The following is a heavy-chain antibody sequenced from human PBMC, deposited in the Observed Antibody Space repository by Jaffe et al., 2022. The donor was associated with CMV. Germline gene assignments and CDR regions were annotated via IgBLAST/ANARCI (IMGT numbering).Heavy chain of an antibody. J-gene: IGHJ6*02. D-gene: IGHD3-10*01. CDR3: VGLPRSAVVDV. Sequence: QVQLQESGPGLVKPGETLSLTCSISGVSLGPYYWTWIRQPAGKGLEWIGRIYISGSTNYNPSLKSRVTMSLDMSRKQFSLRLSSVTAADTAVYYCVGLPRSAVVDVWGQGTAVTVSS. CDR1: GVSLGPYY. CDR2: IYISGST. V-gene: IGHV4-4*07.